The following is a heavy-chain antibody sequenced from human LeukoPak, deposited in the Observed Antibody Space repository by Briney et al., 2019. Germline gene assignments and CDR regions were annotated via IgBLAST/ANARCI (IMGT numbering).Heavy chain of an antibody. J-gene: IGHJ3*02. V-gene: IGHV3-23*01. CDR2: ISGSGGST. CDR3: AASLSSRGAFDI. CDR1: GFTFSSYA. Sequence: GGSLRLSCAASGFTFSSYAMSWVRQAPGKGLKWVSAISGSGGSTYYADSVKGRFTISRDNPKNTLYLQMNSLRAEDTAVYYCAASLSSRGAFDIWDQGTMVTVSS. D-gene: IGHD6-6*01.